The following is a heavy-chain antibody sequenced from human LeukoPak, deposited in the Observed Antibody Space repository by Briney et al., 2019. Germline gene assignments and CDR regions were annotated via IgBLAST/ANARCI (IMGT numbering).Heavy chain of an antibody. CDR1: GFTFSNYA. J-gene: IGHJ4*02. V-gene: IGHV3-64*01. CDR3: ARRSSSWFHYFDY. D-gene: IGHD6-13*01. CDR2: ISSNGGST. Sequence: GESLRLSCAASGFTFSNYAMHWVRQAPGKGLEYVSAISSNGGSTYYANSVKGGFTISRDNSNNTLYLQMGSLRAEDMAVYYCARRSSSWFHYFDYWGQGTLVTVSS.